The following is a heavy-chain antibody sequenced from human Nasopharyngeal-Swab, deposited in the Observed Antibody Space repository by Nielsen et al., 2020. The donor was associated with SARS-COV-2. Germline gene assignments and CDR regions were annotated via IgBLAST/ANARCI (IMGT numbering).Heavy chain of an antibody. CDR1: GYTFTSYG. D-gene: IGHD2-21*02. Sequence: ASVKVSCKASGYTFTSYGISWVRQAPGQGLEWMGWISANTGHTNYAQKLHARFTMTTNASTSTAYMELRSLKSDDTAVYYCARDLESVTEVYHYDYVMDVWGQGTTVTVSS. V-gene: IGHV1-18*01. CDR2: ISANTGHT. J-gene: IGHJ6*02. CDR3: ARDLESVTEVYHYDYVMDV.